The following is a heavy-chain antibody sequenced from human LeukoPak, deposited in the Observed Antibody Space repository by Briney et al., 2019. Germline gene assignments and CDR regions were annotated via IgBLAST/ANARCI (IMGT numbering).Heavy chain of an antibody. CDR1: GFTFDDYA. CDR3: AKDILYSSAL. D-gene: IGHD6-19*01. CDR2: ISWNSGSI. V-gene: IGHV3-9*01. J-gene: IGHJ3*01. Sequence: ALRLSCAASGFTFDDYAMHWVRQAPGKGLEWVSGISWNSGSIGYADSVKGRFTISRDNAKNSLYLQINSLRAEDTALYYCAKDILYSSALWGQGTMVTVSS.